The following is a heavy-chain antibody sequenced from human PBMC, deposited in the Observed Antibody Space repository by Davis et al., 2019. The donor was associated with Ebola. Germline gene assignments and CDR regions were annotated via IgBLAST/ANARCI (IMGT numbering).Heavy chain of an antibody. V-gene: IGHV1-46*01. J-gene: IGHJ6*03. D-gene: IGHD6-13*01. CDR1: GGTFSSYA. Sequence: ASVKVSCKASGGTFSSYAISWVRQAPGQGLEWMGIINPSGGSTTYTQKFQGRVTMTRDTSTSTAYMELSSLRSEDTAVYYCARERYSSSWYGHYYYYMDVWGKGTTVTVSS. CDR2: INPSGGST. CDR3: ARERYSSSWYGHYYYYMDV.